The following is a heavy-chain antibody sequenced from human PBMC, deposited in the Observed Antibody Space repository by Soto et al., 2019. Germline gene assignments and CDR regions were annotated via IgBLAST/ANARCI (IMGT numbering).Heavy chain of an antibody. V-gene: IGHV4-31*03. CDR1: GGSISNGYYY. J-gene: IGHJ4*02. Sequence: QVQLQESGPGLVKPSQTLSLTCTVSGGSISNGYYYWSWVRQNPGKGLEWIGHIYHSGRTYYNLALNSRVTISVDTSNTQFSLNLSSVTAADTAVYYCARWVEVSLDYFDSWGQGTPVTVSS. CDR3: ARWVEVSLDYFDS. D-gene: IGHD2-15*01. CDR2: IYHSGRT.